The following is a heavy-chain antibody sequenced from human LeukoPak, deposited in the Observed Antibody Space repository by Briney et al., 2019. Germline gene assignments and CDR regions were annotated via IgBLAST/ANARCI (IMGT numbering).Heavy chain of an antibody. Sequence: GGSLRLSCAASGFTVSSNYMSWVRQAPGKGLEWVSVIYSGGSTYYADSVKGRFAISRDNSKNTLYLQMNSLRAEDTAVYYCARGVYYDILTNYFDYWGQGTLVTVSS. D-gene: IGHD3-9*01. CDR3: ARGVYYDILTNYFDY. V-gene: IGHV3-53*01. J-gene: IGHJ4*02. CDR2: IYSGGST. CDR1: GFTVSSNY.